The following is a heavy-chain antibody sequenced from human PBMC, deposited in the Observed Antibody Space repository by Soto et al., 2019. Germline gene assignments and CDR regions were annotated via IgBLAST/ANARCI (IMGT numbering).Heavy chain of an antibody. CDR2: FDPEDGET. CDR3: ATVRWHSSTSEYNWFDT. J-gene: IGHJ5*02. Sequence: ASVKVSCKVSGYTLTELSMHWVRQAPGKGLEWMGGFDPEDGETIYAQKFQGRVTMTEDTSTDTAYMELSSLRSEDTAVYYCATVRWHSSTSEYNWFDTWGQGTLVTVSS. CDR1: GYTLTELS. D-gene: IGHD6-6*01. V-gene: IGHV1-24*01.